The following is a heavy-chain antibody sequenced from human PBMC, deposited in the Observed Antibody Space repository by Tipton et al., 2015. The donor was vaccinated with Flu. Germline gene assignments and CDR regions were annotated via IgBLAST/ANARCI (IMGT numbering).Heavy chain of an antibody. D-gene: IGHD3-22*01. CDR2: TFYRSAWHN. CDR1: GDSVSSNSAA. V-gene: IGHV6-1*01. J-gene: IGHJ4*02. Sequence: GLVKPSQTLSLTCAISGDSVSSNSAAWSWIRQSPSRGLEWLGRTFYRSAWHNNSAVSVKSRITINADTSKNQFSLQLSSVTPEDTAVYYYGRDMGRSGYAHAFDYWGQGILVTVSS. CDR3: GRDMGRSGYAHAFDY.